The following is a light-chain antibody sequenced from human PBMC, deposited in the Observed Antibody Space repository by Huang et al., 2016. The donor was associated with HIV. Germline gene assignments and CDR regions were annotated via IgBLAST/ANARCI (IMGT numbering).Light chain of an antibody. V-gene: IGKV4-1*01. CDR2: WAS. Sequence: DIVMTQSPDSMTVSLGERATINCKSSQSLLHSSNDENYLAGYQQKPGQPPKVLIYWASTRESGVPDRFIGSGSGTDFTLTISNLQAEDVAIYFCHQYYTTPQTFGQGTKVAIK. J-gene: IGKJ1*01. CDR1: QSLLHSSNDENY. CDR3: HQYYTTPQT.